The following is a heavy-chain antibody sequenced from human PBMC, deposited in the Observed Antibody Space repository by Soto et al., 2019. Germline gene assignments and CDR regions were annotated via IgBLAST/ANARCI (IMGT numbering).Heavy chain of an antibody. J-gene: IGHJ6*02. Sequence: VQVVQSGAEVKKPGASVKVSCKVSGYTFTDLSVHWVRQAPGKGLEWMGGFDPEEDETIYAQKFKGRVAMTEDTSTDTAYMELSSLRSEDTAMYYCATGGGFGKWGHTSLFSYGMDVWGQGTAVTVSS. D-gene: IGHD3-10*01. V-gene: IGHV1-24*01. CDR1: GYTFTDLS. CDR2: FDPEEDET. CDR3: ATGGGFGKWGHTSLFSYGMDV.